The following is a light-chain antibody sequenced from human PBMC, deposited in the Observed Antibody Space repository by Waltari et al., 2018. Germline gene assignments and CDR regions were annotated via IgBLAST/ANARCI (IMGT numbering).Light chain of an antibody. J-gene: IGKJ5*01. V-gene: IGKV3D-15*01. CDR2: GAS. Sequence: EIVMTQSPATVSVSPGERATLPCRASQSISTNLAWYQQKPGQAPRLLIDGASTRATGIPVRFSGSGSGTEFTLTISSLQSEDFGLYYCQQYNNWPLTVTFGQGTRLDI. CDR3: QQYNNWPLTVT. CDR1: QSISTN.